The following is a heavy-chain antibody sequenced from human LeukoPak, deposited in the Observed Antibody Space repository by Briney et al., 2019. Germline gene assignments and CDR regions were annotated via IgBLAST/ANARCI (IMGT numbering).Heavy chain of an antibody. D-gene: IGHD6-13*01. CDR3: ARGGSRSWYVYYYYYMDV. CDR1: GFTFSSYW. V-gene: IGHV3-74*01. J-gene: IGHJ6*03. CDR2: INSDGSST. Sequence: GGSLRLSCAASGFTFSSYWMHWVRQAPGKGLVWVSRINSDGSSTSYADSVKGRFTISRDNAKNSLYLQMNSLRAEDTAVYYCARGGSRSWYVYYYYYMDVWGKGTTVTVSS.